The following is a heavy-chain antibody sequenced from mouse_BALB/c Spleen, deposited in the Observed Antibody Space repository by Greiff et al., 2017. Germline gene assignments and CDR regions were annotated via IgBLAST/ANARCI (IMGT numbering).Heavy chain of an antibody. V-gene: IGHV5-17*02. Sequence: VQLKESGGGLVQPGGSRKLSCAASGFTFSSFGMHWVRQAPEKGLEWVAYISSGSSTIYYADTVKGRFTISRDNPKNTLFLQMTSLRSEDTAMYYCARSSTYYDYLYAMDYWGQGTSVTVSS. CDR1: GFTFSSFG. J-gene: IGHJ4*01. D-gene: IGHD2-4*01. CDR2: ISSGSSTI. CDR3: ARSSTYYDYLYAMDY.